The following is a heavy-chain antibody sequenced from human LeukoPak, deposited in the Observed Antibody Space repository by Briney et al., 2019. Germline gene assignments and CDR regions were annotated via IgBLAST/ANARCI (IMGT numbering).Heavy chain of an antibody. D-gene: IGHD6-13*01. CDR2: IRYDGSNK. CDR1: GFTFSSYG. V-gene: IGHV3-30*02. J-gene: IGHJ4*02. Sequence: GGSLRLSCAASGFTFSSYGMHWVRQAPGKGLEWVAFIRYDGSNKYYADSVKGRFAISRDNSKNTLYRQMNSLRGEDTAVYYCAKGTYSSSWEFDYWGQGTLVTVSS. CDR3: AKGTYSSSWEFDY.